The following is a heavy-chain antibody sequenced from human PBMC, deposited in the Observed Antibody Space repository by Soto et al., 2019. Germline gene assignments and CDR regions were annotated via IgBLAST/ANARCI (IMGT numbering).Heavy chain of an antibody. CDR2: IGAASDT. Sequence: LRLSCAASGFTFSNYAMHWVRQAPGEGLEWVSGIGAASDTYYPVSVQGRFTVSRDNAKKSLYLQMNSLRAGDTAVYYCARGVLGPGDYYYGMDVWGQGTTVTVSS. J-gene: IGHJ6*02. CDR3: ARGVLGPGDYYYGMDV. CDR1: GFTFSNYA. V-gene: IGHV3-13*01. D-gene: IGHD7-27*01.